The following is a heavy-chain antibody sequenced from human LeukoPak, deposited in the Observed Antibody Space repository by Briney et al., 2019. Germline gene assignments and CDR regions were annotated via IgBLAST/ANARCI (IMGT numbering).Heavy chain of an antibody. CDR1: GFTFSSYE. V-gene: IGHV3-48*03. J-gene: IGHJ6*03. CDR3: ARETRSSTAYYGAYYSMDV. Sequence: GGSLRLSCAASGFTFSSYEMNWVRQAPGKGLEWVSYISSSGSTIYYADSVKGRFTISRDNAKNSLYLQMNSLRAEDTAVYYCARETRSSTAYYGAYYSMDVWGKGTTVTVAS. CDR2: ISSSGSTI. D-gene: IGHD2-2*01.